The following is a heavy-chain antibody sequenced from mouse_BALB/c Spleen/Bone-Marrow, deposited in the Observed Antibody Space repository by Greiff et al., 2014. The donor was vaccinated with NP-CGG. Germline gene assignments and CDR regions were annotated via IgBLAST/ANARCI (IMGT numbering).Heavy chain of an antibody. V-gene: IGHV1S16*01. Sequence: VQLQQSGAELVKPGASVKLSCKAPGYTFTSYYMYWVKQRPGQGLEWFGEINPSNGGTNFNEKFKNKATLTVDKSSSTAYMQLSSLTSEDSAVYYCSRGRRDALDYWGQGTSVTVSS. CDR2: INPSNGGT. CDR1: GYTFTSYY. J-gene: IGHJ4*01. CDR3: SRGRRDALDY.